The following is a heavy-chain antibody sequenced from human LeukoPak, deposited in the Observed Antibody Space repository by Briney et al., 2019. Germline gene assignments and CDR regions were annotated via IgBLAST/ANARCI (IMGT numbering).Heavy chain of an antibody. CDR1: GGSISSSSYY. D-gene: IGHD4-17*01. CDR3: ATQETTTDY. J-gene: IGHJ4*02. V-gene: IGHV4-39*01. Sequence: SETLSLTCTVSGGSISSSSYYWGWIRQPPEKGLEWIGSIYYSGRTYYNPSLKSRVTISVDTSKNQFALKLSSVTAADTAAYYCATQETTTDYWGQGTLVTVSS. CDR2: IYYSGRT.